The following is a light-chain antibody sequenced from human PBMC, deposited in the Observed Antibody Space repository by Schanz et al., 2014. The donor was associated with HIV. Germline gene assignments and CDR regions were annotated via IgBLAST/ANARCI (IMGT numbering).Light chain of an antibody. CDR1: DSNIGSNT. CDR2: GNN. CDR3: NSYTTSSTLV. Sequence: QSVLTQPPSASGTPGQGVTISCSGRDSNIGSNTVNWYQHLPGSAPKLLIYGNNQRPSGVPDRFSGPKSGNTASLTISGLQAEDEADYYCNSYTTSSTLVFGGGTKLTVL. J-gene: IGLJ2*01. V-gene: IGLV1-44*01.